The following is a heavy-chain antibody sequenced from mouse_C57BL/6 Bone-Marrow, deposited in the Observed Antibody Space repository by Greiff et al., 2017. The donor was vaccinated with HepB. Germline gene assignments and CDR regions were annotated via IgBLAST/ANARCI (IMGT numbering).Heavy chain of an antibody. CDR3: ARDYYGSSSGFAY. D-gene: IGHD1-1*01. J-gene: IGHJ3*01. V-gene: IGHV1-55*01. CDR1: GYTFTSYW. Sequence: VQLQQSGAELVKPGASVKMSCKASGYTFTSYWITWVKQRPGQGLEWIGDIYPGSGSTNYNEKFKSKATLTVDTSSSTAYMQLSSLTSEDSAVYYCARDYYGSSSGFAYWGQGTLVTVSA. CDR2: IYPGSGST.